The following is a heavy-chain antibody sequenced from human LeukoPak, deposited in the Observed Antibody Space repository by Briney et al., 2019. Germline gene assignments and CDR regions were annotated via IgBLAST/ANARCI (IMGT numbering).Heavy chain of an antibody. V-gene: IGHV4-38-2*02. J-gene: IGHJ5*02. CDR3: ARGSGVQRDYNWFDP. CDR2: IYHSGST. CDR1: GYSISSGYY. Sequence: KPSETLSLTCTVSGYSISSGYYWGWIRQPPGKGLEWIGSIYHSGSTYYNPSLKSRVTISVDTSKNQFSLKLSSVTAADTAVYYCARGSGVQRDYNWFDPWGQGTLVTVSS. D-gene: IGHD2-8*01.